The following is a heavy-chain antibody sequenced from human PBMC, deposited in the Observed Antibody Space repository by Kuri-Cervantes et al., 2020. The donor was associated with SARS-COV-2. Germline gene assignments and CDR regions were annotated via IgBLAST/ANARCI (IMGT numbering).Heavy chain of an antibody. D-gene: IGHD3-10*01. CDR1: GGSFSGYY. V-gene: IGHV4-34*01. CDR3: ARRAFGEKGVPNDY. J-gene: IGHJ4*02. Sequence: ESLKISCAVYGGSFSGYYWGWIRQPPGKGLEWIGSIYYSGSTNYKPSLKSRVTISVDTSKNQFSLKLSSVTAADTAVYYCARRAFGEKGVPNDYWGQGTLVTVSS. CDR2: IYYSGST.